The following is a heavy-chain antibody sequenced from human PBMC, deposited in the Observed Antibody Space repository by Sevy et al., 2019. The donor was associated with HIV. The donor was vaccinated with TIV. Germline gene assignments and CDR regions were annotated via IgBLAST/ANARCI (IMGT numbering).Heavy chain of an antibody. J-gene: IGHJ6*02. CDR2: RNSDGTST. V-gene: IGHV3-74*03. CDR3: ARVAPNYGDYISYGMDV. Sequence: GGSLRLSCAASGFTFSRNWMHWVRRAPGKGLVWVSLRNSDGTSTTYADSVKGRITISRDNAKNTLYLQMNSLRAEDTAVYYCARVAPNYGDYISYGMDVWGQGTTVTVSS. CDR1: GFTFSRNW. D-gene: IGHD4-17*01.